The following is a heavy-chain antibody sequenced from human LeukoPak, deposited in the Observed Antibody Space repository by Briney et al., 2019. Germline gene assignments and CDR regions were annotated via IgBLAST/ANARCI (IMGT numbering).Heavy chain of an antibody. CDR2: IYYSGST. V-gene: IGHV4-39*07. Sequence: PSETLSLTCTVSGGSISSSSYYWGWIRQPPGKGLEWIGSIYYSGSTYYNPSLKSRVTISVDTSKNQFSLKLSSVTAADTAVYYCAREQYYYDSSGYSIQNPYYYYGMDVWGQGTTVTVSS. D-gene: IGHD3-22*01. J-gene: IGHJ6*02. CDR3: AREQYYYDSSGYSIQNPYYYYGMDV. CDR1: GGSISSSSYY.